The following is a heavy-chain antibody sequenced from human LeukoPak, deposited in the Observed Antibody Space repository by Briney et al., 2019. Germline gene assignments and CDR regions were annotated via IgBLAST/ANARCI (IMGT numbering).Heavy chain of an antibody. Sequence: PGGSLRLSCAASGFTFSSYAMHWVRQAPGKGLEWVAVISYDGSNKYYADSVKGRFTISRDNSKNTLHLQMNSLRAEDTAVYYCARDIRTSFDYWGQGTLVTVSS. D-gene: IGHD1-14*01. J-gene: IGHJ4*02. CDR3: ARDIRTSFDY. CDR2: ISYDGSNK. CDR1: GFTFSSYA. V-gene: IGHV3-30-3*01.